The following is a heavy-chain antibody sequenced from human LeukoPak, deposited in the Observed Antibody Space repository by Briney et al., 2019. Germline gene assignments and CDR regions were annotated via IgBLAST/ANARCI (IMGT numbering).Heavy chain of an antibody. CDR2: MHHSGSA. CDR1: GGSISSYF. J-gene: IGHJ3*02. CDR3: ARDSPFEWDVLGDSFDS. D-gene: IGHD1-26*01. V-gene: IGHV4-59*01. Sequence: SETLSLTCTVSGGSISSYFWSWVRKSPVKGLEWIGFMHHSGSANSNPSLKSRVTISMDTSKNQFPLKMSSVTAADTAVYYCARDSPFEWDVLGDSFDSWGQGTVVTVSS.